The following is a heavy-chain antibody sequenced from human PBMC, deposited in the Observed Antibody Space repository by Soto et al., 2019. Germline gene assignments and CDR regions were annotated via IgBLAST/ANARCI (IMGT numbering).Heavy chain of an antibody. V-gene: IGHV3-53*01. Sequence: EVQLVESGGGLIQPGGSLRLSCAASGFTVSSNYMSWVRQAPGKGLEWVSVIYSGGSTYYADSVKGRFTISRDNSKNTLYLQMNSLRAEDTAVYYCARDRFYCSGGSCWDYGMDVWGQGTTVTVS. D-gene: IGHD2-15*01. J-gene: IGHJ6*02. CDR2: IYSGGST. CDR3: ARDRFYCSGGSCWDYGMDV. CDR1: GFTVSSNY.